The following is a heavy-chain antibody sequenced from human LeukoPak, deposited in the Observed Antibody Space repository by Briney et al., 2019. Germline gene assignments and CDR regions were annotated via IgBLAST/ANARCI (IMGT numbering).Heavy chain of an antibody. V-gene: IGHV4-59*08. CDR3: ARHIGYCSTTTCRPGFHP. J-gene: IGHJ5*02. CDR2: IYYSGNT. Sequence: PSETLSLTCTVSGGSISSYYWSLIRQPPGKGLEWIGYIYYSGNTNYNPSLKSRVTISVDTSKNQFSLKLTSVTAADTAMYYCARHIGYCSTTTCRPGFHPLGQGTLVTVSS. D-gene: IGHD2-2*01. CDR1: GGSISSYY.